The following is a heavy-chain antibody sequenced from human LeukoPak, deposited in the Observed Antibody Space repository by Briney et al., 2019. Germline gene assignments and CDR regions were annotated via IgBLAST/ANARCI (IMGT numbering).Heavy chain of an antibody. D-gene: IGHD3-10*01. CDR1: GFTFSSYG. CDR3: AKSSVWFGGYKGVLDY. V-gene: IGHV3-23*01. Sequence: GGSLRLSCAASGFTFSSYGMSWVRQAPGKGLEWVSAISGSGGSTYYADSVKGRFTISRDNSKNTLYLQMNSLRAEDTAVYYCAKSSVWFGGYKGVLDYWGQGTLVTVSS. CDR2: ISGSGGST. J-gene: IGHJ4*02.